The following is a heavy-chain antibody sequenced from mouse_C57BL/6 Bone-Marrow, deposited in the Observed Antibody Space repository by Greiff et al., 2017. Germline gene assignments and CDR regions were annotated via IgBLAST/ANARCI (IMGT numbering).Heavy chain of an antibody. Sequence: QVQLQQSGAELARPGASVKLSCKASGYTFTSYGISWVKQRTGQGLEWIGEIHPRSGNTYYNEKFKGKATLTADKSSSTAYMELRSLTSEDSAVYFCARVDYGSSWYFDVWGTGTTVTVSS. CDR3: ARVDYGSSWYFDV. CDR1: GYTFTSYG. J-gene: IGHJ1*03. CDR2: IHPRSGNT. D-gene: IGHD1-1*01. V-gene: IGHV1-81*01.